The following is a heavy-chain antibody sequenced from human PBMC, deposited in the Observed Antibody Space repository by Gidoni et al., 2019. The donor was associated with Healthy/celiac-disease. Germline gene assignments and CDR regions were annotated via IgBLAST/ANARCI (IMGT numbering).Heavy chain of an antibody. J-gene: IGHJ4*02. CDR3: ARDYGGFGY. Sequence: QVHLVQSGAEVKKPASSVKVSCKASGGTFSSYAISWVRQAPGQGLEWMGGIIPICGTANYAQKLQGRVTMTADESTSTAYMELSSLRSEDTAVYYCARDYGGFGYWGQGTLVTVSS. CDR1: GGTFSSYA. D-gene: IGHD4-17*01. CDR2: IIPICGTA. V-gene: IGHV1-69*01.